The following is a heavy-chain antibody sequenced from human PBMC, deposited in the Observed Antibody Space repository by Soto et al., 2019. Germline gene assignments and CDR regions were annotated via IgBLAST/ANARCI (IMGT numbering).Heavy chain of an antibody. V-gene: IGHV1-18*01. Sequence: GASVKVSCKASGYTFTSYGISWVRQAPGQGLEWMGWISAYNGNTDYAQKFQGRVSMTTDTSTTTAYMELKSLRSDDTAVYYCARVSSAFDYWGRGTLVTVSS. D-gene: IGHD6-19*01. CDR3: ARVSSAFDY. CDR2: ISAYNGNT. CDR1: GYTFTSYG. J-gene: IGHJ4*02.